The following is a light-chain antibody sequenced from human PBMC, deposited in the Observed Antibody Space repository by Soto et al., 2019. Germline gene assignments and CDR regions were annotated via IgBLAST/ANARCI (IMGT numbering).Light chain of an antibody. Sequence: QSVLTQPRSVSGSPGQSVTISCTGTSSDIGGYNYVSWYQQHPGKAPKLMIYTVTKRPSGVPDRFSGSKSDNTAYLTISGLQADDEADYYCCSYAGSSSYGFGTGTKLT. CDR2: TVT. V-gene: IGLV2-11*01. J-gene: IGLJ1*01. CDR3: CSYAGSSSYG. CDR1: SSDIGGYNY.